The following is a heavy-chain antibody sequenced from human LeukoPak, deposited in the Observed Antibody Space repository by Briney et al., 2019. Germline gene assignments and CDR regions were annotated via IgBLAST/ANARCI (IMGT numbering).Heavy chain of an antibody. CDR2: IFYSGST. J-gene: IGHJ3*02. D-gene: IGHD3-22*01. V-gene: IGHV4-34*12. Sequence: SSETLSLTCAGYGGSFSGYYWGWVRQPPGKALEWIGNIFYSGSTYYSPSLKSRVTISLDTSRNQFSLKLNSVTAADTAVYYCAKSNGYGLIDIWGQGTMVTVSS. CDR3: AKSNGYGLIDI. CDR1: GGSFSGYY.